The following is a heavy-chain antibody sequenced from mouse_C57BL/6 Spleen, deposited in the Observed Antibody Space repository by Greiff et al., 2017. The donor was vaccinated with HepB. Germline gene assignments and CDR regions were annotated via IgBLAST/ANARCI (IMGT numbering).Heavy chain of an antibody. V-gene: IGHV1-64*01. CDR3: ARWLPAMDY. Sequence: VQLQQSGAELVKPGASVKLSCKASGYTFTSYWMHWVKQRPEQGLEWIGMIHPNSGSTNYNEKSTSKATLTVDKSSSTAYMQLSSLTSEDSAVYYCARWLPAMDYWGQGTSVTVSS. D-gene: IGHD2-2*01. CDR1: GYTFTSYW. J-gene: IGHJ4*01. CDR2: IHPNSGST.